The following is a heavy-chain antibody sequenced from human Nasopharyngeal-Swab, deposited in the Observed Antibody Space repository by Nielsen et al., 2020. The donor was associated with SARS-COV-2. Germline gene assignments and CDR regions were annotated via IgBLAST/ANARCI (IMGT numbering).Heavy chain of an antibody. D-gene: IGHD6-13*01. CDR2: IGGSGDST. CDR1: GFTFSSYA. CDR3: ARYSSSSNYYYGMDV. J-gene: IGHJ6*02. Sequence: GESLKISCAASGFTFSSYAMKWVRQAPGKGLEWVSHIGGSGDSTYYADSVKGRFTISRDNSKNTLFLQMNSLGAEDTALYYCARYSSSSNYYYGMDVWGQGTTVTV. V-gene: IGHV3-23*01.